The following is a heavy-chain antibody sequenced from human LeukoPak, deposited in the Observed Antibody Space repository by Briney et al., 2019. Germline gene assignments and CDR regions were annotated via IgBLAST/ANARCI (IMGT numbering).Heavy chain of an antibody. CDR2: IYYSGST. Sequence: SETLSLTSTVSVGSISSYYWSWIRQPPGKGLEWIGHIYYSGSTNYNPSLKSRVTISVDTSKNQFSLKLSSVTAADTAVYYRARHYYDSSGRGAFDIWGQGTMVTVSS. V-gene: IGHV4-59*08. CDR1: VGSISSYY. CDR3: ARHYYDSSGRGAFDI. J-gene: IGHJ3*02. D-gene: IGHD3-22*01.